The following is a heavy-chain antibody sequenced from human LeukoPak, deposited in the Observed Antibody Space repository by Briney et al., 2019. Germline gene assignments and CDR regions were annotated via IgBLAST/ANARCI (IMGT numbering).Heavy chain of an antibody. V-gene: IGHV4-59*08. CDR2: IYYSGST. J-gene: IGHJ6*03. Sequence: SETLSLTCTVSGGSISSYYWSWIRQPPGKGLEWIGYIYYSGSTNYNPSLKSRVTISVDTSKNQFSLKLSSVTAADTAVYYCARPHLYYYYYMDVWGKGTTVTVSS. CDR1: GGSISSYY. CDR3: ARPHLYYYYYMDV.